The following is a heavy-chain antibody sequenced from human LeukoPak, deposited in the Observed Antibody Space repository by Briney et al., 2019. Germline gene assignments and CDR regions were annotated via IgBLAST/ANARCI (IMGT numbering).Heavy chain of an antibody. Sequence: SETLSLTCSVSGGPIISHYWSWIRQAPGKGLEWIGYISTSGSTNYNPSLKSRVSISLDTSKNRFSLNLNFVTAADTAVYYCASPRSGYRYTFDYWGQGALVTVSS. CDR2: ISTSGST. CDR1: GGPIISHY. CDR3: ASPRSGYRYTFDY. J-gene: IGHJ4*02. V-gene: IGHV4-4*09. D-gene: IGHD3-22*01.